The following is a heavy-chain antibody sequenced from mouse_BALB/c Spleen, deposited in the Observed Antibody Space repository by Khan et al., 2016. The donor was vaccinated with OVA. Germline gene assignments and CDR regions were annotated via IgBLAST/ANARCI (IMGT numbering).Heavy chain of an antibody. CDR2: ILPRSGST. D-gene: IGHD3-1*01. Sequence: QVQLQQSGAELMKPGASVKISCKASGYTFSTYWIEWVKQRPGHGLEWIGEILPRSGSTNYNENFKGKATFTADTSSNTASMQLRSLTSEESAVSSWASTARAYYYAMDYWGQGTSVTVSS. CDR3: ASTARAYYYAMDY. V-gene: IGHV1-9*01. J-gene: IGHJ4*01. CDR1: GYTFSTYW.